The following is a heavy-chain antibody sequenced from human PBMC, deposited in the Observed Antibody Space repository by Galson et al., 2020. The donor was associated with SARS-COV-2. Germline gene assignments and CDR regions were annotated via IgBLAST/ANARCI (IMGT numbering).Heavy chain of an antibody. Sequence: GGSLRLSCAASGFTFSSYSMNWVRQAPGKGLEWVSSISSSSSYIYYADSVKGRFTISRDNAKNSLYLQMNSLRAEDTAVYYCARPSRAYSSSSDFDYWGQGTLVTVSS. CDR3: ARPSRAYSSSSDFDY. D-gene: IGHD6-13*01. J-gene: IGHJ4*02. CDR1: GFTFSSYS. V-gene: IGHV3-21*01. CDR2: ISSSSSYI.